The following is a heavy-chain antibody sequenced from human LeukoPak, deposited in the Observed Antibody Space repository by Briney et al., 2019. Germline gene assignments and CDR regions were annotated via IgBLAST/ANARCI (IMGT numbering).Heavy chain of an antibody. CDR1: GGSISRYY. Sequence: SETLSLTRTVSGGSISRYYWSGIPQPAGKGLEWIERIYTSGSTNYNPSLKSPVTMSVDTSKNQFCLKLSSVTAADTAVYYCARGRFLSAFDIWGQGTMVTVSS. V-gene: IGHV4-4*07. CDR3: ARGRFLSAFDI. J-gene: IGHJ3*02. CDR2: IYTSGST. D-gene: IGHD3-3*01.